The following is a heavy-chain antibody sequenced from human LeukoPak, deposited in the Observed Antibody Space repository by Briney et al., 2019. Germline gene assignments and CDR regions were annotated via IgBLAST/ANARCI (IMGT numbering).Heavy chain of an antibody. CDR3: AKDRAGTPWAD. Sequence: GGSLRLSCAASVFTFITYSMSWVRQAPGEGLEWVSTVNPSGISTYYADSVKGRFTISRDNSVNTVYLQMNSLRAEDTAVYYCAKDRAGTPWADWGQGTLVTVSS. D-gene: IGHD1-1*01. CDR2: VNPSGIST. CDR1: VFTFITYS. V-gene: IGHV3-23*01. J-gene: IGHJ4*02.